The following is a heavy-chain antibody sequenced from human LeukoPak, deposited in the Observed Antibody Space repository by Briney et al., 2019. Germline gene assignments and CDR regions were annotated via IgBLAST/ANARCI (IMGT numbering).Heavy chain of an antibody. D-gene: IGHD3-9*01. CDR2: ISSSGSTI. CDR1: GFTFSSYE. CDR3: ARGDDILTGYYTFDY. J-gene: IGHJ4*02. V-gene: IGHV3-48*03. Sequence: GGSLRLSCAASGFTFSSYEMNWVRQPPGKGLEWVSCISSSGSTIYYADSVKGRFTISRDNAKNSLYLQMNSLRAEDTAVYYCARGDDILTGYYTFDYWGQGTLVTVSS.